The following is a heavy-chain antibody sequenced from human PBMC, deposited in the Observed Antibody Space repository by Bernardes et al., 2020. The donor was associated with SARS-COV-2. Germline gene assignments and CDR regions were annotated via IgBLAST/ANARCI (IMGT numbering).Heavy chain of an antibody. Sequence: SETLSLTCTFSGGSIISHYWNWIRQPPGKGLEWIGYMSYSGSINYNPSLKSRVTISVDTSKNQFSLKLSSVTAADTAVYYCARHPRPGGNWFDPWGQGILVTVSS. V-gene: IGHV4-59*11. CDR2: MSYSGSI. J-gene: IGHJ5*02. CDR3: ARHPRPGGNWFDP. CDR1: GGSIISHY. D-gene: IGHD3-16*01.